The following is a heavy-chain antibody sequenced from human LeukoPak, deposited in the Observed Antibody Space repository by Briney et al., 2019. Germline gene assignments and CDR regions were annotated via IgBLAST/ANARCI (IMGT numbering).Heavy chain of an antibody. CDR3: AKDGEYSSSSSDY. CDR1: GFTFSSYA. Sequence: GGSLRLSCAASGFTFSSYAMSWVRQAPGKGLEWVSAISGRGGSTYYADSVKGRFTISRDNSKNTLYLQMNSLRAEDTAVYYCAKDGEYSSSSSDYWGQGTLVTVSS. D-gene: IGHD6-6*01. J-gene: IGHJ4*02. V-gene: IGHV3-23*01. CDR2: ISGRGGST.